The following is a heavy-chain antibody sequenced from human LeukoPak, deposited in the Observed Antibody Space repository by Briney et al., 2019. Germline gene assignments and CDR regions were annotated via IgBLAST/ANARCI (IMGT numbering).Heavy chain of an antibody. CDR3: KRDATYYLRYGYFDY. CDR1: GFTFSDYW. Sequence: GGSLRLSCAASGFTFSDYWMTWVRQAPGKGLEWVAKIKHDGSDKYYVDSVKGRFTISRDNAKNSVYLQMNSLRAEDTAVYYCKRDATYYLRYGYFDYWGQGTLVTVSS. J-gene: IGHJ4*02. V-gene: IGHV3-7*01. D-gene: IGHD2/OR15-2a*01. CDR2: IKHDGSDK.